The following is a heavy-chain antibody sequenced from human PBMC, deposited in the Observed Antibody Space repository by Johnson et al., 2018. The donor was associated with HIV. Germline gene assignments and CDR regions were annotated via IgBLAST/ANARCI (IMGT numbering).Heavy chain of an antibody. V-gene: IGHV3-74*02. J-gene: IGHJ3*02. D-gene: IGHD1-7*01. Sequence: VQLVESGGGLVQPGGSLRLSCAASGFTFSSHWMHWVRQPPGKGLVWVSRINSDGSSTSYADSVKGRFTISRDNAKNTLYLQMNSLRVEDTAVYYCAKGRSGTTASIDAFDIWGQGTMVTVSS. CDR2: INSDGSST. CDR3: AKGRSGTTASIDAFDI. CDR1: GFTFSSHW.